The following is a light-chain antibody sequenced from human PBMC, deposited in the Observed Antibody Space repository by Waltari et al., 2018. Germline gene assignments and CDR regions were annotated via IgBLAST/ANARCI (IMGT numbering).Light chain of an antibody. CDR2: KDS. J-gene: IGLJ3*02. CDR3: QTTDSSGAWA. Sequence: SHELTQPPSVSVSPGQTARITCSGDALSRQYAYWYQQKAGQAPVAVICKDSERPSWIPERFSGSTSGTTVTLTISGVQAEDEADYYCQTTDSSGAWAFGGGTKLTVL. CDR1: ALSRQY. V-gene: IGLV3-25*03.